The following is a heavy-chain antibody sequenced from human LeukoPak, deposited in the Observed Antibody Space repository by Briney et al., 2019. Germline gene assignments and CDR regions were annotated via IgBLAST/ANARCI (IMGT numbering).Heavy chain of an antibody. D-gene: IGHD3-10*01. CDR2: INAGNGNT. Sequence: ASVKVSCKASGYTFTSYAVHWVRQAAGQRLEWMGWINAGNGNTKYSQKYQGRVTIIRDTSANTAYMELSSLRSEDTAVYYCARGLLWFGELSPPGYWGQGTLVTVSS. V-gene: IGHV1-3*01. J-gene: IGHJ4*02. CDR3: ARGLLWFGELSPPGY. CDR1: GYTFTSYA.